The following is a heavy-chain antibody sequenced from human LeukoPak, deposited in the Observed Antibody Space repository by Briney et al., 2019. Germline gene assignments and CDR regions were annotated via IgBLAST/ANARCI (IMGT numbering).Heavy chain of an antibody. CDR3: AGESVAVRAYY. J-gene: IGHJ4*02. CDR2: INQDGSEI. V-gene: IGHV3-7*01. D-gene: IGHD3-22*01. Sequence: GGSLRLSCVGSRFSISSYWMSWVRQSRGKGLEWVANINQDGSEIYYLDSVKGRFTISRDNAKNSLYLQMNGLRVEDTAVYYCAGESVAVRAYYWGQGTLVTVSS. CDR1: RFSISSYW.